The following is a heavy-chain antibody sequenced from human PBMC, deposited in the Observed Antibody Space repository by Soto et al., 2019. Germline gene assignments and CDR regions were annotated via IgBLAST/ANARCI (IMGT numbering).Heavy chain of an antibody. Sequence: QVQLVESGGGVVQPGRSLRLSCAASGFTFSSYGMHWVRQAPGKGLEWVAVISYDGSNKYYADSVKGRFTISRDNSKNTQYLQMNSLRAEDTAVYYCAKDLSYRQLGFRYWGQGTLVTVSS. J-gene: IGHJ4*02. V-gene: IGHV3-30*18. D-gene: IGHD6-13*01. CDR3: AKDLSYRQLGFRY. CDR1: GFTFSSYG. CDR2: ISYDGSNK.